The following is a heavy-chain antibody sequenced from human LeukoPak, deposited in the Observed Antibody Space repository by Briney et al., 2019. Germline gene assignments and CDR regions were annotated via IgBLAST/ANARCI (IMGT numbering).Heavy chain of an antibody. CDR2: ISGSGSST. V-gene: IGHV3-23*01. Sequence: GGSLRLSCAASGFTFSSYAMSWVRQAPGKGLEWVSAISGSGSSTYYADSVKGRFTISRDNSKNTLYLQMNSLRAEDTAVYYCAKEWTDIVVVVAATLTAFDYWGQGTLVTVSS. D-gene: IGHD2-15*01. CDR1: GFTFSSYA. J-gene: IGHJ4*02. CDR3: AKEWTDIVVVVAATLTAFDY.